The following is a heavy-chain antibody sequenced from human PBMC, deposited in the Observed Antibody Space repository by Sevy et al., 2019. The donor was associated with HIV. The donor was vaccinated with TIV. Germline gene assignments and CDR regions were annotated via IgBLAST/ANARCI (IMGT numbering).Heavy chain of an antibody. D-gene: IGHD6-19*01. CDR3: ARAFRAVAGSYYFDY. V-gene: IGHV4-39*01. CDR1: GGSISISSYY. CDR2: FYYSEST. Sequence: PLSLTCTVSGGSISISSYYWGWIRQPSGKGLEWIGSFYYSESTYYNPSLKSRVTISVDTSKNQFSLKLSSVTAADTAVYYCARAFRAVAGSYYFDYWGQGTLVTVSS. J-gene: IGHJ4*02.